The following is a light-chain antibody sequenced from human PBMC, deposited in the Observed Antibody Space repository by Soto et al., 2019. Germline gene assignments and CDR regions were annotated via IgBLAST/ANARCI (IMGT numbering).Light chain of an antibody. V-gene: IGKV1-5*03. CDR3: QQYIRYSPYT. Sequence: DIQMTQFPSTLSASIGDRVTITCRASQTISSSLAWYQQKPGKAPKLLIYKASNLETGVPSRFSGSGSGTDFALTISRLQPDDFATYYCQQYIRYSPYTFGQGTRLEIK. CDR1: QTISSS. CDR2: KAS. J-gene: IGKJ2*01.